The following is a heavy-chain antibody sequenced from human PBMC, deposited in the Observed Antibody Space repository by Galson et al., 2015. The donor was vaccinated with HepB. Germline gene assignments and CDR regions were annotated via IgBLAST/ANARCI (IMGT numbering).Heavy chain of an antibody. CDR3: ARGGSSPLGAFDI. J-gene: IGHJ3*02. Sequence: SLRLSCAASGFTVSSNYMSWVRQAPGKGLEWVSVIYSGGSTYYADSVKGRFTISRDNSKNTLYLQMNSLRAEDTAVYYCARGGSSPLGAFDIWGQGTMVTVSS. D-gene: IGHD6-13*01. CDR2: IYSGGST. V-gene: IGHV3-66*01. CDR1: GFTVSSNY.